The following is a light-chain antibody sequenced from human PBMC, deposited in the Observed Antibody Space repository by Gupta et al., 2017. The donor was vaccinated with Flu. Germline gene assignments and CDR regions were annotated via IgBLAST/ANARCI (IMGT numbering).Light chain of an antibody. V-gene: IGKV3-11*01. J-gene: IGKJ3*01. CDR1: QNVSNY. CDR3: QQRSSCPST. Sequence: EIVLTLSPPPLSLSPGDRATLSCTTSQNVSNYLAWYQQKPGQAPRLLIYDASSRATGIPARFSGSGSGTDFTLTISGPEAEDFAVYYCQQRSSCPSTFGHGTKVDIK. CDR2: DAS.